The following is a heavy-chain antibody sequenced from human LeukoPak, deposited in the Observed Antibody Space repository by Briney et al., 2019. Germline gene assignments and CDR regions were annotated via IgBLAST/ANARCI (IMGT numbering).Heavy chain of an antibody. V-gene: IGHV1-8*03. Sequence: ASVKVSCKTSGYTFSTYDINWVRQAAGQGLEWMGWMNPNSGNTGFAQKFQGRATITRDTSITTAYLELSSLRSEDTAVYYCARAIRYQMLSDYWGQGTLVTVSS. CDR3: ARAIRYQMLSDY. D-gene: IGHD2-2*01. J-gene: IGHJ4*02. CDR1: GYTFSTYD. CDR2: MNPNSGNT.